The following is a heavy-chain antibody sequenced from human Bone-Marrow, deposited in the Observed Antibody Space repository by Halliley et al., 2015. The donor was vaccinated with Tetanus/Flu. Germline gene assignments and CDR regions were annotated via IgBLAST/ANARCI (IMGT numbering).Heavy chain of an antibody. J-gene: IGHJ4*02. CDR3: ARDGQGYGDRFDY. CDR2: LPSLSGP. Sequence: EWIWDLPSLSGPPYNPSPRVRVSLSVDPAKDPFPLKLSSVTAADTAVYYCARDGQGYGDRFDYWGQGTLVTVSS. V-gene: IGHV4-31*02. D-gene: IGHD4-17*01.